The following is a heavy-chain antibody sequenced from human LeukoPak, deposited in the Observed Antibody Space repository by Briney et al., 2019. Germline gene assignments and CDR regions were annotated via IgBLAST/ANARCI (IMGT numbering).Heavy chain of an antibody. J-gene: IGHJ4*02. V-gene: IGHV3-33*01. CDR1: GFTFSSYG. CDR2: IWYDGSNK. Sequence: PGRSLRPSCAASGFTFSSYGMHWVRQAPGKGLEWVAVIWYDGSNKYYADSVKGRFTISRDNSKNTLYLQMNSLRAEDTAVYYCARDSIYCSSTSCYGSFLYLDYWGQGTLVTVSS. D-gene: IGHD2-2*01. CDR3: ARDSIYCSSTSCYGSFLYLDY.